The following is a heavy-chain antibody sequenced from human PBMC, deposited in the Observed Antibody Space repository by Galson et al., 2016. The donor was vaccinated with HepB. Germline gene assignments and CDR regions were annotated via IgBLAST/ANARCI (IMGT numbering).Heavy chain of an antibody. CDR2: IWFDGRDA. Sequence: SLRISCAASGFTFSRFGMHWVRQAPGKGLESVAVIWFDGRDADYGDPVKGRFTISKDNSNNMLYLQMNSLRVEDTAVYYCARDLWGDCRTTTCSHLDSWGQGTLVTVSS. CDR1: GFTFSRFG. D-gene: IGHD1-14*01. V-gene: IGHV3-33*01. CDR3: ARDLWGDCRTTTCSHLDS. J-gene: IGHJ4*02.